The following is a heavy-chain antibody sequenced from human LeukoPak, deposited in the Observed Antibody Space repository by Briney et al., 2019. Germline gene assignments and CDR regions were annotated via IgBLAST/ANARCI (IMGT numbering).Heavy chain of an antibody. Sequence: AGGSLRLSCAASGFTFSSYAMSWVRQAPGKGLEWVSAISGSGGSTYYADSVKGRFTISRDNSKNTLYLQMNSLRAEDTAVYYCAKGGIFGVAGYYYYMDVWGKGTTVTVSS. CDR3: AKGGIFGVAGYYYYMDV. CDR1: GFTFSSYA. D-gene: IGHD3-3*01. J-gene: IGHJ6*03. CDR2: ISGSGGST. V-gene: IGHV3-23*01.